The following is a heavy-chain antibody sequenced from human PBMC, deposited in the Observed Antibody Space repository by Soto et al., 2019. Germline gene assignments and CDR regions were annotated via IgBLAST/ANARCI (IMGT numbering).Heavy chain of an antibody. V-gene: IGHV3-53*01. D-gene: IGHD6-13*01. Sequence: GGSLRLSCAASGFTVSSNYMSWVRQAPGKGLEWVSVIYSGGSTYYADSVKGRFTISRDNSKNTLYLQMNSLRAEDTAVYYCAREQPAYYYHYGMDVWGQGTTVTVSS. CDR3: AREQPAYYYHYGMDV. J-gene: IGHJ6*02. CDR2: IYSGGST. CDR1: GFTVSSNY.